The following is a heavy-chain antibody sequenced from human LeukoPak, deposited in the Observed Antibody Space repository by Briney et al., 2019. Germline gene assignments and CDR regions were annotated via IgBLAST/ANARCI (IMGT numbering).Heavy chain of an antibody. J-gene: IGHJ5*02. CDR1: GDSVSSNSVT. D-gene: IGHD2-2*01. CDR2: TYYRSTWYN. V-gene: IGHV6-1*01. CDR3: ARRLTQYDCFDP. Sequence: SQPLSLTCAISGDSVSSNSVTWHWIRQSPSRGLEWLGRTYYRSTWYNDYAVSVRGRITVNPDTSKNQFSLHLNSVTPEDTAVYYCARRLTQYDCFDPWGQGILVTVSS.